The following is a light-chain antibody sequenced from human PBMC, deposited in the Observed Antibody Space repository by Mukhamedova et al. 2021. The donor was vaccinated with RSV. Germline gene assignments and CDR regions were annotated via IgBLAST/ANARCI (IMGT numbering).Light chain of an antibody. V-gene: IGLV1-51*01. Sequence: GTAPKLLIYDNNKRPSGIPDRLSGSKSGTPATLGISGLQTGDVADYYCGTWDSSLSAYVFVTGTKVTVL. CDR3: GTWDSSLSAYV. J-gene: IGLJ1*01. CDR2: DNN.